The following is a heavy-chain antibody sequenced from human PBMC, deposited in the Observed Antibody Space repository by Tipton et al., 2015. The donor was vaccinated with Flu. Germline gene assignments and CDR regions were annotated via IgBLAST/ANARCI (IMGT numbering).Heavy chain of an antibody. J-gene: IGHJ4*02. CDR1: VGSINNYY. Sequence: TLSLTCCVSVGSINNYYWSWIRQPPGKGLEWIGGISSSGNTYYNPSLKSRVVISVDTSKNQLSLKLTSVTAADTAVYYCARLSYYDVDLKNFYFDYWGQGALVTVSS. V-gene: IGHV4-59*05. CDR2: ISSSGNT. CDR3: ARLSYYDVDLKNFYFDY. D-gene: IGHD3-10*02.